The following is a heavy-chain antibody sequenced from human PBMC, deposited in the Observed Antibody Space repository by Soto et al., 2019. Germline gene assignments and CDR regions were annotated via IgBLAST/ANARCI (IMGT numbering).Heavy chain of an antibody. CDR2: IGTTGDT. CDR1: GFTFSSYD. J-gene: IGHJ6*02. D-gene: IGHD3-10*01. Sequence: GGSLRLSCAASGFTFSSYDMHWVRQVTGKGLEWVSTIGTTGDTYYPGSVKGRFTISRENAKNSLYLQINSLRAEDTAVYYCARASPLVPVKRSLWSSPPRDYYFYGMDFWGQGTTVTVSS. V-gene: IGHV3-13*01. CDR3: ARASPLVPVKRSLWSSPPRDYYFYGMDF.